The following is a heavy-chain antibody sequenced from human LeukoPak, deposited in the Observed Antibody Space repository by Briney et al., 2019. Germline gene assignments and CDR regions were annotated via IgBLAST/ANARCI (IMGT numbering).Heavy chain of an antibody. CDR3: AISLRYFDWTEGGLDV. D-gene: IGHD3-9*01. CDR2: IDYNGNT. CDR1: ANSISLYF. J-gene: IGHJ6*02. V-gene: IGHV4-59*01. Sequence: SATMSLSCSVSANSISLYFWSWLQQSPGKGVEWIGYIDYNGNTKYHPSLKGRVTISVDTSTNQSSLKLRSVTAADTAVYYCAISLRYFDWTEGGLDVWGQGTTVTVSS.